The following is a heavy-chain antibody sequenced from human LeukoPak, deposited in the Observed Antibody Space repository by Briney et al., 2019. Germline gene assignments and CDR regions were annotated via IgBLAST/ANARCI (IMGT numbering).Heavy chain of an antibody. J-gene: IGHJ4*02. V-gene: IGHV3-7*01. Sequence: PGGSLRLSWAASGFTFSSYWMSWVRQAPGKGLEWVANIKQDGSEKYYVDSVKGRFTISRDNAKNSLYLQMNSLRAEDTAVYYCARARDFWSGYYYGYWGQGTLVTVSS. CDR3: ARARDFWSGYYYGY. CDR2: IKQDGSEK. D-gene: IGHD3-3*01. CDR1: GFTFSSYW.